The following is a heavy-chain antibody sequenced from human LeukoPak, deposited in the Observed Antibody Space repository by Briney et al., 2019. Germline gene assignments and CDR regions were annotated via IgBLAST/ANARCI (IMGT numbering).Heavy chain of an antibody. CDR3: ARDNMDTAMEYYYYMDV. CDR2: IYTSGST. D-gene: IGHD5-18*01. Sequence: SETLSLTCTVSGGSINSYYWGWIRQPPGRGLEWIGRIYTSGSTNYNPSLKSRVTMSVDTSKNQFSLKLSSVTAADTAVYYCARDNMDTAMEYYYYMDVWGKGTTVTISS. V-gene: IGHV4-4*07. J-gene: IGHJ6*03. CDR1: GGSINSYY.